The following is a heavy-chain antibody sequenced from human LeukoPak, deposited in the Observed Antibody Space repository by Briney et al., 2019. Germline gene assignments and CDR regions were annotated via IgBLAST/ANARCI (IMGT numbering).Heavy chain of an antibody. D-gene: IGHD3-22*01. J-gene: IGHJ5*02. CDR3: ASPASHLISSGYYYVS. CDR2: IYSGGST. V-gene: IGHV3-66*02. CDR1: GFTVSSNY. Sequence: GGSLRLSCAASGFTVSSNYMSWVRQAPGKGLEWVSVIYSGGSTYYADSVKGRFTISRDNSKNTLYLQMNSLRAEDTAVYYCASPASHLISSGYYYVSWGQGTLVTVS.